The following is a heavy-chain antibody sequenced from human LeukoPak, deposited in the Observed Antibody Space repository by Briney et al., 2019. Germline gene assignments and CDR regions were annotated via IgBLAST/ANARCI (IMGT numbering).Heavy chain of an antibody. CDR3: ARGVRWLQLSYFDY. CDR1: GGSISSGGSY. Sequence: SETLSLACTVSGGSISSGGSYWSWIRQHPGKGLEWIGYIYYSGSTYYNPSLKSRLTISVDTSKNQFSLKLSSVTAADTAVYYCARGVRWLQLSYFDYWGQGTLVTVSS. CDR2: IYYSGST. J-gene: IGHJ4*02. D-gene: IGHD5-24*01. V-gene: IGHV4-31*03.